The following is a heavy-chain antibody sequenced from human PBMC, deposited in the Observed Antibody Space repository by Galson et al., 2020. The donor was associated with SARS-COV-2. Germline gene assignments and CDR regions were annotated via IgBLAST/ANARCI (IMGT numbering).Heavy chain of an antibody. CDR2: IKQDGSEK. CDR3: ARIPRPYSSGWYDDAFDI. D-gene: IGHD6-19*01. V-gene: IGHV3-7*01. CDR1: GFTFSSYW. Sequence: QLGESLKITCAASGFTFSSYWMSWVRQAPGKGLEWVANIKQDGSEKYYVDSVKGRFTISRDNAKNSLYLQINSLRAEDTAVYYCARIPRPYSSGWYDDAFDIWGQGTMVTVSS. J-gene: IGHJ3*02.